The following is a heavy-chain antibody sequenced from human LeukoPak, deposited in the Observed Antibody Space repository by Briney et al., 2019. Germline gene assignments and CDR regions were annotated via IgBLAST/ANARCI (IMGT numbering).Heavy chain of an antibody. D-gene: IGHD6-19*01. V-gene: IGHV1-18*01. CDR2: ISAYNGNT. CDR3: ARDFSSGLPYYYYYGMDV. Sequence: GASVNVSCKASGYTFTSYGISWVRQAPGQGLEWMGWISAYNGNTNYAQKLQGRVTMTTDTSTSTAYMELRSLRSDDTAVYYCARDFSSGLPYYYYYGMDVWGQGTTVTVSS. J-gene: IGHJ6*02. CDR1: GYTFTSYG.